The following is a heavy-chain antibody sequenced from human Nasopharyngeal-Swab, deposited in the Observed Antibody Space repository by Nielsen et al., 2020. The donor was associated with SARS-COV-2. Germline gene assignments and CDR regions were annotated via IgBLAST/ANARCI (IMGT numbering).Heavy chain of an antibody. CDR2: IGVYNGNI. J-gene: IGHJ6*02. D-gene: IGHD3-3*01. CDR3: ARDGFYDFWSGYGGDDFYGMDV. V-gene: IGHV1-18*01. Sequence: ASVKVSCKASGYRFNSYGISWVRQAPGQGLEWMGWIGVYNGNIKYAPRFQGRVTMTADTSTSTVNMEVRGLRSDDTAVYYCARDGFYDFWSGYGGDDFYGMDVWGQGTTVTVTS. CDR1: GYRFNSYG.